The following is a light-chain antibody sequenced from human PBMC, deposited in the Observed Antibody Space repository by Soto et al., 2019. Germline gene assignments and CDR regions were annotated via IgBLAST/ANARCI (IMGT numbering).Light chain of an antibody. J-gene: IGKJ1*01. CDR2: EVS. CDR1: QSLIHSDGNTY. V-gene: IGKV2-30*02. Sequence: DVVMTQSPLSLPVTLGQPASISCRSSQSLIHSDGNTYLSWFQQRPGQSPRRLIYEVSDRDSGVPYRFTGSGLGTDFTLKISRVEAEDVGVYYCMEGTHWPWTFGQGTEVEIK. CDR3: MEGTHWPWT.